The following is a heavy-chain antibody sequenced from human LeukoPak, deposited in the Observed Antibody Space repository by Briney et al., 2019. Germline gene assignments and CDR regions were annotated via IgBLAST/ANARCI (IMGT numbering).Heavy chain of an antibody. V-gene: IGHV3-48*02. J-gene: IGHJ3*02. D-gene: IGHD6-6*01. CDR3: ARGGIAARPGDAFDI. Sequence: GGSLRLSCAASGFTFSSYSMNWVRQAPGKGLEWVSCISSTSGTIYYADSVKGRFTISRDNAKNSLYLQMNSLRDEDTAVYYCARGGIAARPGDAFDIWGQGTMVTVSS. CDR2: ISSTSGTI. CDR1: GFTFSSYS.